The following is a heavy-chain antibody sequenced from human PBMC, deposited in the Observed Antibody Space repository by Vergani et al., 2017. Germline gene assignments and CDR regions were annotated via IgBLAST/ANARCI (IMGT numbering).Heavy chain of an antibody. V-gene: IGHV3-30*02. CDR3: ARALGSAGFDP. J-gene: IGHJ5*02. CDR1: GFTFSDYY. CDR2: IRYDGSHR. Sequence: QVQLVESGGGLVKPGGSLRLSCAASGFTFSDYYMSWIRQAPGKGLEWVAFIRYDGSHRYYADSVKGRFTISRDNSKNTLYLQMNSLRAEDTAVYYCARALGSAGFDPWGQGTLVTVSS. D-gene: IGHD3-10*01.